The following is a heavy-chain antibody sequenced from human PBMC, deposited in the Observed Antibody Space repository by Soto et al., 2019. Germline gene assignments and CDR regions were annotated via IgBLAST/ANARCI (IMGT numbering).Heavy chain of an antibody. CDR2: TYYRSKWYN. J-gene: IGHJ6*02. D-gene: IGHD6-13*01. CDR1: GDSVSSNSAA. V-gene: IGHV6-1*01. Sequence: SQTLSLTCAISGDSVSSNSAAWNWIRQSPSRGLEWLGRTYYRSKWYNDYAVSVKSRITINPDTSKNQFSLQLNSVTPEYTAVYYCARDQGWEQQLGRQDYYYGMDVWGQGTTVTVSS. CDR3: ARDQGWEQQLGRQDYYYGMDV.